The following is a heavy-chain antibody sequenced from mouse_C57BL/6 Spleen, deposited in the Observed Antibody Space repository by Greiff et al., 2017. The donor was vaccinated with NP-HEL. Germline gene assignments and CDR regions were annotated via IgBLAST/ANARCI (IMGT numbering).Heavy chain of an antibody. J-gene: IGHJ4*01. V-gene: IGHV1-64*01. CDR2: IHPNSGTT. CDR1: GYTFTSYW. D-gene: IGHD1-1*01. CDR3: ASGDYYGSSYYAMDY. Sequence: VQLQQPGAELVKPGASVKLSCKASGYTFTSYWMHWVKQRPGQGLEWIGMIHPNSGTTSYNQKFKGKATLTVDQSSSTAYMQLNSLTSEDSAVYYCASGDYYGSSYYAMDYWGQGTSVTVSS.